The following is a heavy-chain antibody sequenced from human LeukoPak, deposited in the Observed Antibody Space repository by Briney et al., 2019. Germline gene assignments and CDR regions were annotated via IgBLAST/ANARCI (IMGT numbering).Heavy chain of an antibody. CDR1: GGSFSSYY. J-gene: IGHJ4*02. D-gene: IGHD6-13*01. V-gene: IGHV4-59*01. CDR3: ARDLGSGWYGDPFDY. Sequence: SETLSLTCAVYGGSFSSYYWSWIRQPPGKGLEWIGYIYYSGSTNYNPSLKSRVTISVDTSKNQFSLKLSSVTAADTAVYYCARDLGSGWYGDPFDYWGQGTLVTVSS. CDR2: IYYSGST.